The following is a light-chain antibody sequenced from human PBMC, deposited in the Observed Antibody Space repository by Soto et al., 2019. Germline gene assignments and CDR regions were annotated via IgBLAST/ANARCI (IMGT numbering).Light chain of an antibody. CDR2: AAS. Sequence: DIRMTQSPSSLSASVGDRVTITCRASQGISNYLAWYQQKPGKVPKLLIYAASTFQSGVPSRFSGSGSGTDFTLTISSLQPEDVATYYCQKYGSAPLTFGGGTKVDIK. CDR1: QGISNY. V-gene: IGKV1-27*01. CDR3: QKYGSAPLT. J-gene: IGKJ4*01.